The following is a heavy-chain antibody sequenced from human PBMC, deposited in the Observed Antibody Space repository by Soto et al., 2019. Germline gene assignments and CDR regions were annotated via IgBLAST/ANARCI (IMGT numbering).Heavy chain of an antibody. D-gene: IGHD3-3*01. CDR3: ARDLPTYEFWSGYPTRFDY. CDR2: ISAYNGNT. V-gene: IGHV1-18*01. J-gene: IGHJ4*01. CDR1: GYTFTSYG. Sequence: ASVKVSCKASGYTFTSYGISWVRQAPGQGLEWMGWISAYNGNTNYAQKLQGRVTMTTDTSTSTAYMELRSLRSDDTAVYYCARDLPTYEFWSGYPTRFDYWGHLTLVTASS.